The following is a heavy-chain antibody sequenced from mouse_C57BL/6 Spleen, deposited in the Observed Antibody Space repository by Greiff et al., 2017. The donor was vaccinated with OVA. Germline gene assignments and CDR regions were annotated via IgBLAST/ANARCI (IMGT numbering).Heavy chain of an antibody. CDR3: ARDKELYFAY. J-gene: IGHJ3*01. D-gene: IGHD1-3*01. CDR1: GFTFSSYA. V-gene: IGHV5-4*01. CDR2: ISDGGSYT. Sequence: EVQVVESGGGLVKPGGSLKLSCAASGFTFSSYAMSWVRQTPEKRLEWVATISDGGSYTYYPDNVKGRFTISRDNAKNNLYLQMSHLKSEDTAMYYCARDKELYFAYWGQVTLVTVSA.